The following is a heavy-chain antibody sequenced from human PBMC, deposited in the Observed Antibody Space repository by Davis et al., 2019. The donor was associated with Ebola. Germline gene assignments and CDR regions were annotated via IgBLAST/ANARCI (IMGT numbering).Heavy chain of an antibody. CDR1: GFTFSTYW. J-gene: IGHJ4*02. Sequence: GESLKISCKASGFTFSTYWMHWVRQAPGKGLEWVAAISSDGRNKHYADSVRGRVVISRDTSKDTLYWPMSGLRAEDTAVYYCARGREDYLDYWGQGTLVTVSS. D-gene: IGHD1-26*01. CDR3: ARGREDYLDY. V-gene: IGHV3-30*09. CDR2: ISSDGRNK.